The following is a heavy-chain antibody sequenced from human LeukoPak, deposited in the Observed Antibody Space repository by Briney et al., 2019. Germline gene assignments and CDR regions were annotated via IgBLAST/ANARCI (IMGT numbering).Heavy chain of an antibody. J-gene: IGHJ6*03. CDR3: ARAYSDDYYYYYYMDV. D-gene: IGHD4-17*01. CDR1: GGSISSGSYY. CDR2: IYTSGST. V-gene: IGHV4-61*02. Sequence: SETLSLTCTVPGGSISSGSYYWSWIRQPAGKGLEWIGRIYTSGSTNYNPSLKSRVTISVDTSKNQFSLKLSSVTAADTAVYYCARAYSDDYYYYYYMDVWGKGTTVTVSS.